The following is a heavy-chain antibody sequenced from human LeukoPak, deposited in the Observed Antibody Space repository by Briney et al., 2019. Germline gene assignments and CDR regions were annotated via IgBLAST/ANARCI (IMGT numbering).Heavy chain of an antibody. J-gene: IGHJ4*02. Sequence: GGSLRLSFAASGFTVSSNYMSWVRQAPGKGLEWVSVIYSGGSTYYADSVKGRFTISRDNSKNTLYLQMNSLRAEDTAVYYCASEYSSSSGVIDYWGQGTLVTVSS. V-gene: IGHV3-66*02. CDR1: GFTVSSNY. CDR3: ASEYSSSSGVIDY. D-gene: IGHD6-6*01. CDR2: IYSGGST.